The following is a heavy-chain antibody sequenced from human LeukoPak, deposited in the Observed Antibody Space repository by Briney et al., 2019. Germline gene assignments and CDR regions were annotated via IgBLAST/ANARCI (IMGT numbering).Heavy chain of an antibody. CDR1: GFTLSTYA. CDR3: ARIRGGPIDY. V-gene: IGHV3-30-3*01. J-gene: IGHJ4*02. Sequence: GGSLKLSCAASGFTLSTYAMHWVRQAPGKGLEWVAVISYDGTDTYYADSVKGRFTISRDTSKNSLYLQMNSLRPEDTAVFYCARIRGGPIDYWGQGTLVTVSS. CDR2: ISYDGTDT. D-gene: IGHD3-16*01.